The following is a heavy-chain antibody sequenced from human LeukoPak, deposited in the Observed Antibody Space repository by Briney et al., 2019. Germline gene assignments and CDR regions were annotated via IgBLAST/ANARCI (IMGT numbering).Heavy chain of an antibody. J-gene: IGHJ6*04. D-gene: IGHD3-10*02. CDR1: GFTFSRYW. CDR2: ISSSGSTI. CDR3: AELGITMIGGV. Sequence: PGGSLRLSCAASGFTFSRYWMSWVRQAPGKGLEWVSYISSSGSTIYYADSVKGRFTISRDNAKNSLYLQVNSLRAEDTAVYYCAELGITMIGGVWGKGTTVTISS. V-gene: IGHV3-48*03.